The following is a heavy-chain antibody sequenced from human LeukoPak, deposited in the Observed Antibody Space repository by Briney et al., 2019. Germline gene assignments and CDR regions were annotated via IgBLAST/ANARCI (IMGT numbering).Heavy chain of an antibody. D-gene: IGHD3-9*01. CDR2: ISFDGSNK. V-gene: IGHV3-30*04. CDR1: EFTFSRHA. Sequence: GGSLRLSCAASEFTFSRHAMHWVRQAPGKGLEWVAVISFDGSNKFYGASVKGRFTISRDNSKNTLYLEMNSLRVEDTAVYYCARASLVAAVQTLDPWGQGTLVTVSS. J-gene: IGHJ5*02. CDR3: ARASLVAAVQTLDP.